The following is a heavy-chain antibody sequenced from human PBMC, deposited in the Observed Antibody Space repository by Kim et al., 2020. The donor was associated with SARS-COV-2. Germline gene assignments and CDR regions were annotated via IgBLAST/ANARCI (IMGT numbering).Heavy chain of an antibody. J-gene: IGHJ2*01. Sequence: GGSLRLSCVASGFTFSSYSMNWVRQAPGKGLEWVSSISSSSSYKYYADSVKGRFTISRDNAKNLLYLQMNSLRAEDTAVYYCASMVVGADYCCYCYF. CDR3: ASMVVGADYCCYCYF. D-gene: IGHD1-26*01. CDR1: GFTFSSYS. CDR2: ISSSSSYK. V-gene: IGHV3-21*01.